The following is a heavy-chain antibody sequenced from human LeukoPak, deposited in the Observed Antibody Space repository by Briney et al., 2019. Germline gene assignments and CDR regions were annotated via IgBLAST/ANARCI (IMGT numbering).Heavy chain of an antibody. D-gene: IGHD3-22*01. Sequence: GASVKVSCQASGYTFTAYYMHWVRQAPGQGLEWMGWINPNSGGTNYAQKFQGRVTMTRDTSISTAYMELSRLRSDDTAVYYCWYYYDSSNAVVNAFDIWGQGTMVTVSS. CDR3: WYYYDSSNAVVNAFDI. V-gene: IGHV1-2*02. CDR2: INPNSGGT. J-gene: IGHJ3*02. CDR1: GYTFTAYY.